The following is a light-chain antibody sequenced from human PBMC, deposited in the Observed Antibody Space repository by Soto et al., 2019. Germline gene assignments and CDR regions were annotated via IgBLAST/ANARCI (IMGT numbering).Light chain of an antibody. CDR2: TNN. CDR3: AAWDDSLNGPV. CDR1: SSNIGGNI. Sequence: QAVVTQPPSASGTPGQRVTISCSGSSSNIGGNIVNWYQQLPETAPKLLIFTNNQRPSGVPDRFSGSKSGTSASLAISGLQSEDEAEYYCAAWDDSLNGPVFGGGTKLTVL. J-gene: IGLJ3*02. V-gene: IGLV1-44*01.